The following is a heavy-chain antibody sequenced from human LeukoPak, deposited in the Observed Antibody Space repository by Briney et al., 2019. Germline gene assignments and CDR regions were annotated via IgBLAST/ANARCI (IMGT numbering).Heavy chain of an antibody. CDR1: GFTFSSYC. D-gene: IGHD6-6*01. J-gene: IGHJ4*02. V-gene: IGHV3-33*01. Sequence: GGSLRLSCAASGFTFSSYCRHCDRQAPGKGLEWVAVMWFDGSNIYYADSVKGRFTISRDNSKNTLYLQMNSLRAEDTAVYYCARDYSSSWLRFFDYWGRGTLVTVSS. CDR2: MWFDGSNI. CDR3: ARDYSSSWLRFFDY.